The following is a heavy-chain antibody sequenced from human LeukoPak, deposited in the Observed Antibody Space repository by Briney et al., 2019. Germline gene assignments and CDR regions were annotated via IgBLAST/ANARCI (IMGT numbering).Heavy chain of an antibody. Sequence: SETLSLTCTVSGGSISSYYWSWIRQPPGKGLEWIGYISYSGSTNYNPSLKSRVAISVVTSESQFSLKLTSVTAADTAVYYCARHRTGFHFDFWGQGTLVTVSS. V-gene: IGHV4-59*08. D-gene: IGHD1/OR15-1a*01. CDR1: GGSISSYY. J-gene: IGHJ4*02. CDR3: ARHRTGFHFDF. CDR2: ISYSGST.